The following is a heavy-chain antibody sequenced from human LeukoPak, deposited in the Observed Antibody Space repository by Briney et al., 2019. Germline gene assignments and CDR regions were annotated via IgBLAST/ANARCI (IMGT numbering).Heavy chain of an antibody. CDR1: GFTVSSNY. V-gene: IGHV3-53*01. J-gene: IGHJ3*01. Sequence: GGSLRLSCAASGFTVSSNYMSWVRQAPGKGLEWVSVIYSGGSTYYADSVKGRFTISRDNAKNSLYLQINSLRAEDTAVYYCARSSYSSSSSVWGQGTMVTVSS. CDR2: IYSGGST. CDR3: ARSSYSSSSSV. D-gene: IGHD6-6*01.